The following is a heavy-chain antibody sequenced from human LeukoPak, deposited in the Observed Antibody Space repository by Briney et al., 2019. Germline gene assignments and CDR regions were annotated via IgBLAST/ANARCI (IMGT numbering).Heavy chain of an antibody. CDR3: TRAASSGPLFTYHMDV. Sequence: PSETLSLTCAVYGGSFSGYYWSWIRQPPGKGLEWIGEINHSGRTNYNPSLKSRVTISVDTSKNQFSLKLSSVTAADTAVYYCTRAASSGPLFTYHMDVWGKGTTVTVSS. CDR2: INHSGRT. D-gene: IGHD3-22*01. V-gene: IGHV4-34*01. J-gene: IGHJ6*03. CDR1: GGSFSGYY.